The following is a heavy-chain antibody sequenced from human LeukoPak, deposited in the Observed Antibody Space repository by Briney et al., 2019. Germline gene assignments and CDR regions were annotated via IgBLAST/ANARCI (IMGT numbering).Heavy chain of an antibody. D-gene: IGHD3-22*01. J-gene: IGHJ4*02. V-gene: IGHV4-59*08. CDR3: ARQSRYSDSSGYFSDDY. Sequence: SETLSLTCTVSGGSIITYYWSCIRQPPGKGLEWIGYIHHSGSTTYNPSLKSRVTMSIDMSKNQFSLKLTSVTAADTAVYYCARQSRYSDSSGYFSDDYWGQGTLVTVSS. CDR2: IHHSGST. CDR1: GGSIITYY.